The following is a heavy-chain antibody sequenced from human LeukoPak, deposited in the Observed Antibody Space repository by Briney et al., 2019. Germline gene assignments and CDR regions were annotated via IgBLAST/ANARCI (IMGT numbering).Heavy chain of an antibody. Sequence: PSETLSLTCTVSGGSLSSYYWTWIRQPPGKGLEWIGYIYYSGSTKYNPSLKSRVTISVDTSKKQFSLKLSSVTAADTAMYYCARAVAGTSWLDPWGQGTLVTVSP. V-gene: IGHV4-59*08. J-gene: IGHJ5*02. CDR1: GGSLSSYY. CDR2: IYYSGST. CDR3: ARAVAGTSWLDP. D-gene: IGHD6-19*01.